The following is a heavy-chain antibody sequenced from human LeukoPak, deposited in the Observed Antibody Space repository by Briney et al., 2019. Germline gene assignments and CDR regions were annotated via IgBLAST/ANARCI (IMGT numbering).Heavy chain of an antibody. D-gene: IGHD3-10*01. Sequence: PGGSLRLSCAASGFTFSSYTMNWVRQAPGKGLEWVSSISSSSSYIYHADSVKGRFTFSRDNAKNSLYLQMNSLRAEDTAVYYCARSGWFGELGFDYWGRGTLVTVSS. CDR1: GFTFSSYT. J-gene: IGHJ4*02. V-gene: IGHV3-21*01. CDR2: ISSSSSYI. CDR3: ARSGWFGELGFDY.